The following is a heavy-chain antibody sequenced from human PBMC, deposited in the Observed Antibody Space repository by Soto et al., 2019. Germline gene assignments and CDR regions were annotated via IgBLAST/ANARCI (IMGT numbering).Heavy chain of an antibody. CDR3: AREVIAVAGTVSVY. CDR1: GFTVSSNY. D-gene: IGHD6-19*01. J-gene: IGHJ4*02. Sequence: EVQLVESGGGLVQPGGSLRLSCAASGFTVSSNYMSWVRQAPGKGLEWVSVIYSGGSTYYADSVKGRFTISRDNSKNTLYLQMNSLRAEDTAVYYCAREVIAVAGTVSVYWGQGTLVTVSS. V-gene: IGHV3-66*01. CDR2: IYSGGST.